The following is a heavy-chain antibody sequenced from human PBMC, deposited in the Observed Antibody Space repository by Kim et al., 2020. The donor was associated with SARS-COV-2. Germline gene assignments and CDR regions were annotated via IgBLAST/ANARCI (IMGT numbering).Heavy chain of an antibody. V-gene: IGHV1-18*01. Sequence: TNYAQKLQGRVTRTTDTSTSTAYMELRSLRSDDTAVYYCARPNYYYGMDVWGQGTTVTVSS. CDR2: T. CDR3: ARPNYYYGMDV. J-gene: IGHJ6*02.